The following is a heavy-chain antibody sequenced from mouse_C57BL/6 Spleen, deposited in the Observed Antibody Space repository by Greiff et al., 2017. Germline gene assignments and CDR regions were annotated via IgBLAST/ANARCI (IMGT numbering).Heavy chain of an antibody. CDR1: GFTFSSYG. CDR3: ARRGGDYYGSSSYYAMDY. J-gene: IGHJ4*01. D-gene: IGHD1-1*01. Sequence: DVQLVESGGDLVKPGGSLKLSCAASGFTFSSYGMSWVRQTPAKRLEWVASFSSGCSHTYYPDSVKGRFTISRDNAKNTLYLQMSSLKSEDTAMYYCARRGGDYYGSSSYYAMDYWGQGTSVTVSS. CDR2: FSSGCSHT. V-gene: IGHV5-6*02.